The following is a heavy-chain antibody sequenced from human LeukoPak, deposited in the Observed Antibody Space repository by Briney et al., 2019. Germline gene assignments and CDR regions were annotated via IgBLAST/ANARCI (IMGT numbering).Heavy chain of an antibody. CDR1: GGSISSSSYY. V-gene: IGHV4-61*05. CDR3: ARLNVVGGLFDY. J-gene: IGHJ4*02. Sequence: NPSETLSLTCTVSGGSISSSSYYWGWIRQPPGKGLEWIGYIYYSGSTNYNPSLKSRVTISVDTSKNQFSLKLSSVTAADTAVYYCARLNVVGGLFDYWGQGTLVTVSS. D-gene: IGHD2-21*01. CDR2: IYYSGST.